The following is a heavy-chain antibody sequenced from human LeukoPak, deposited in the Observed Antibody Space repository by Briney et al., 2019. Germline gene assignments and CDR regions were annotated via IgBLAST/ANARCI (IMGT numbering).Heavy chain of an antibody. J-gene: IGHJ4*02. D-gene: IGHD3-10*01. CDR3: ARLPPDYYGSGSSLVDY. CDR2: IYPGDSDT. Sequence: GESLKISCKGSGYSFTSYWIGWVRQMPGKGLEWMGIIYPGDSDTRYSPSLQGQVTISADKSISTAYLQWSSLKASDTAMYYCARLPPDYYGSGSSLVDYWGQGTLVTVSS. V-gene: IGHV5-51*01. CDR1: GYSFTSYW.